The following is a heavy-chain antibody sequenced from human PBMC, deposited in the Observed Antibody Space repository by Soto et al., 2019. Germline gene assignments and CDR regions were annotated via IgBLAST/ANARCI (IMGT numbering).Heavy chain of an antibody. V-gene: IGHV1-24*01. J-gene: IGHJ3*02. CDR2: FDPEDGET. CDR3: ATRGDIVLVPAAASVGAFDI. Sequence: ASVKVSCKVSGYTITELSMHCVRQAPEKGLEWMGGFDPEDGETIYAQKFQGRVTMTEDTSTDTAYMELSSLRSEDTAVYYCATRGDIVLVPAAASVGAFDIWGQGTMVTV. CDR1: GYTITELS. D-gene: IGHD2-2*01.